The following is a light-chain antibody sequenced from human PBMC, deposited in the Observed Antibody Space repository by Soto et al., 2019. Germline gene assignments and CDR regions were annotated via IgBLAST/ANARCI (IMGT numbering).Light chain of an antibody. CDR1: QSVSSN. CDR3: QQYNNWPPTYT. V-gene: IGKV3-15*01. J-gene: IGKJ2*01. CDR2: RAS. Sequence: EIVMTQSPATLSVSPGERATLSCRASQSVSSNLAWYQQKPGQAPRLLIYRASTRATGITARFSGSGSGTEFTLTISSLQSEDFAVYYCQQYNNWPPTYTFGQGTKLEIK.